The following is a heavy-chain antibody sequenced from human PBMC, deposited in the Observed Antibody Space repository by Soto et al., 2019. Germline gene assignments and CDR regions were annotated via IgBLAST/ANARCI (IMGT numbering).Heavy chain of an antibody. Sequence: PSETLSLTCTVSGGSISSGGYYWSWIRQHPGKGLEWIEYIYYSGSTYYNPSLKSRVTISVDTSKNQFSLKLSSVTAADTAVYYCARDGAEAGGWGGAFDIWGQGTMVTVSS. J-gene: IGHJ3*02. V-gene: IGHV4-31*03. CDR1: GGSISSGGYY. CDR2: IYYSGST. CDR3: ARDGAEAGGWGGAFDI. D-gene: IGHD6-13*01.